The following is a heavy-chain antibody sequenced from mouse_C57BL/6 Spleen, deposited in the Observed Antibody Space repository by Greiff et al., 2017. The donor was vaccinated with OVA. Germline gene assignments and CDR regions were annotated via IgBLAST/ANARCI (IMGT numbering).Heavy chain of an antibody. D-gene: IGHD2-1*01. Sequence: EVQLQQSGPELVKPGASVKISCKASGYTFTDYYMNWVKQSHGKSLEWIGDINPNNGGTRYNQKFKGKATLTVDKPSSTAYMELRSLTSEDSAVDYCARRECYGNRAWFAYWGQGTLVTVSA. V-gene: IGHV1-26*01. J-gene: IGHJ3*01. CDR1: GYTFTDYY. CDR2: INPNNGGT. CDR3: ARRECYGNRAWFAY.